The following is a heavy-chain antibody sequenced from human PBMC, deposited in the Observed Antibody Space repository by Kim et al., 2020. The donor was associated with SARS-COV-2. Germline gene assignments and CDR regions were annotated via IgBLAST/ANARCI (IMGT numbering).Heavy chain of an antibody. J-gene: IGHJ3*02. Sequence: TTEYAASVKGRFTISRDDSKSIAYLQMNSLKTEDTAVYYCTRENGGAFDIWGQGTMVTVSS. V-gene: IGHV3-49*02. CDR3: TRENGGAFDI. D-gene: IGHD1-1*01. CDR2: TT.